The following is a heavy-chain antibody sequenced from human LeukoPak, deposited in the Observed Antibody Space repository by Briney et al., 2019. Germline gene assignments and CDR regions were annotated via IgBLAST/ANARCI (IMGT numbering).Heavy chain of an antibody. J-gene: IGHJ4*02. V-gene: IGHV1-69*13. CDR1: GGTFSNFG. CDR3: ARDSEGDGDYVSYFDY. Sequence: GASMKLSCKASGGTFSNFGISWLRQAPGRGPEWMGGIIPMFGTATYGQKFQGRVTITADESTAYMELTSLRSEDTAVYYCARDSEGDGDYVSYFDYWGQGTLVIVS. CDR2: IIPMFGTA. D-gene: IGHD4-17*01.